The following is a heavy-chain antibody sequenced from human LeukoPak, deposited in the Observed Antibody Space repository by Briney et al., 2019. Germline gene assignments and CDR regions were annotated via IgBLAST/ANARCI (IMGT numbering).Heavy chain of an antibody. D-gene: IGHD3-22*01. V-gene: IGHV4-39*01. Sequence: SETLSLTCTVSGGSISSSSYYWGWIRQPPGKGLEWIGSIYYSGSTYYNPSLKSRVTISVDTSKNQFSLKLSSVTAADTAVYYCARRRRDSGYYYWGQGTLVTVSS. CDR2: IYYSGST. CDR3: ARRRRDSGYYY. CDR1: GGSISSSSYY. J-gene: IGHJ4*02.